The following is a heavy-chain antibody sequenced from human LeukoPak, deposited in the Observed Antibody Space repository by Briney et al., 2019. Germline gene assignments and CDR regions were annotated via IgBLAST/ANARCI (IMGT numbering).Heavy chain of an antibody. V-gene: IGHV4-4*02. CDR2: IYHSGST. D-gene: IGHD3-3*01. CDR1: GGSISSSNW. J-gene: IGHJ4*02. Sequence: SGTLSLTCAVSGGSISSSNWWSWVRQPPGKGLEWIGEIYHSGSTNYNPSLKSRVTISVDKSKNQFSLKLSSVTAADTAIYYCARGLASGYPPIPFDYWGQGTQVTVSS. CDR3: ARGLASGYPPIPFDY.